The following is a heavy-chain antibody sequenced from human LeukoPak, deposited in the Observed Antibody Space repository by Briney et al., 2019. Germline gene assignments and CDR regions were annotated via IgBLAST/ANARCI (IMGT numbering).Heavy chain of an antibody. J-gene: IGHJ6*03. CDR3: TRVEETATTAAIIRKYSYYYYYMDV. V-gene: IGHV3-48*03. D-gene: IGHD4-11*01. Sequence: GGSLRLSCAASGFTFSSYEMNWVRQAPGKGLEWVSYISSSGTTINYSDSVMGRFTISRDNAKNSLYLQMSSLRAEDTAVYYCTRVEETATTAAIIRKYSYYYYYMDVWGKGNTVTVSS. CDR1: GFTFSSYE. CDR2: ISSSGTTI.